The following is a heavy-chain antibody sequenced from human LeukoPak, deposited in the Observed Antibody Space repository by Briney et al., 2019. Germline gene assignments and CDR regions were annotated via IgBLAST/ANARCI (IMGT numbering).Heavy chain of an antibody. D-gene: IGHD6-19*01. V-gene: IGHV4-39*05. CDR1: GGSISSSSYY. Sequence: SETPSLTCTVSGGSISSSSYYWGWIRQPPGKGLEWIGSIYYSGSTYYNPSLKSRVTISVDTSKNQFSLKLSSVTAADAAVYYCAGSYSSGPYGWGQGTLVTVSS. CDR2: IYYSGST. J-gene: IGHJ4*02. CDR3: AGSYSSGPYG.